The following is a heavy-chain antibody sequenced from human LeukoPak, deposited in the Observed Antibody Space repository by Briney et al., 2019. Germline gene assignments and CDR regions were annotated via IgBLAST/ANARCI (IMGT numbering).Heavy chain of an antibody. V-gene: IGHV3-48*02. D-gene: IGHD3-10*01. J-gene: IGHJ4*02. CDR2: IGSRSSTI. Sequence: PGGSLRLSCAASRFTVSSNYMSWVRQAPGKGLEWVSYIGSRSSTIYYADSVKGRFTISGDNAKNSLHLQMNSLRDEDTAVYYCARDSGGSGRYPFDYWGQGTLVTVSS. CDR3: ARDSGGSGRYPFDY. CDR1: RFTVSSNY.